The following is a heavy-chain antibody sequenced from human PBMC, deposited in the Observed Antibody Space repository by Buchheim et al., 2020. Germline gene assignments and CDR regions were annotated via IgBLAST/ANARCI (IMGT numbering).Heavy chain of an antibody. J-gene: IGHJ6*02. CDR1: GFTFSSYA. CDR3: AREDGWNYGYYYYYGMDV. D-gene: IGHD1-7*01. CDR2: ISYDGSNK. V-gene: IGHV3-30*04. Sequence: QVQLVESGGGVVQPGRSLRLSCAASGFTFSSYAMHWVRQAPGKGLEWVAVISYDGSNKYYADSVKGRFTISRDNAKNTRYLQMNSLRAEDTAVYYCAREDGWNYGYYYYYGMDVWGQGTT.